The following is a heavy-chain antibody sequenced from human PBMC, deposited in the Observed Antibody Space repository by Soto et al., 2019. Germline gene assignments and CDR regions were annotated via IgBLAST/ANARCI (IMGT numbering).Heavy chain of an antibody. CDR3: ASGIAGTTSYYRGMDV. CDR2: TYYRSQWYN. J-gene: IGHJ6*02. D-gene: IGHD1-7*01. Sequence: SQTLSLTCAISGDRVSSNSAAWNWIRQSPSRGLEWLGRTYYRSQWYNDYAVSVKSRITINPDTSKNQFSLQLKSVTPEDTAVYYCASGIAGTTSYYRGMDVWGQGTTVTVSS. CDR1: GDRVSSNSAA. V-gene: IGHV6-1*01.